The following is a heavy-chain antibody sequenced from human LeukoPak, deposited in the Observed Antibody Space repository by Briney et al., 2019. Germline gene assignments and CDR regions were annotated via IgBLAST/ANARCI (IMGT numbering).Heavy chain of an antibody. CDR1: GGSISSYY. D-gene: IGHD1-14*01. CDR3: ARAGRWFDP. V-gene: IGHV4-59*01. J-gene: IGHJ5*02. Sequence: KPSETLSLTCTASGGSISSYYWSWIRQPPGKGLEWIGYIYYSGSTNYNPSLKSRVTISVDTSKNQFSLKLSSVTAADTAVYYCARAGRWFDPWGQRTLVTVSS. CDR2: IYYSGST.